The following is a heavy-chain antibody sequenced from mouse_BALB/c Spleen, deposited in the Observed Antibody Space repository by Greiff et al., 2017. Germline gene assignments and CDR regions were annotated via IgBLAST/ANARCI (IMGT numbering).Heavy chain of an antibody. CDR1: GFTFSSYG. CDR3: ARHDRITTVVASDY. V-gene: IGHV5-6*01. CDR2: ISSGGSYT. Sequence: EVQLVESGGDLVKPGGSLKLSCAASGFTFSSYGMSWVRQTPDKRLEWVATISSGGSYTYYPDSVKGRFTISRDNAKNTLYLQMSSLKSEYTAMYYCARHDRITTVVASDYWGQGTTLTVSS. J-gene: IGHJ2*01. D-gene: IGHD1-1*01.